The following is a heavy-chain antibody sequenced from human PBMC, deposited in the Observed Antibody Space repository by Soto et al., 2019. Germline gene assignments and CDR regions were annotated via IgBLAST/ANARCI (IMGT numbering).Heavy chain of an antibody. CDR3: ARAHSNGCYQHFDL. CDR1: GYKFANYW. CDR2: IYRGDSDT. J-gene: IGHJ5*01. D-gene: IGHD6-19*01. Sequence: PGESLKISCQGSGYKFANYWIAWVRQMPGKGLEWMGIIYRGDSDTRYAPSFQGHVTISADKSLSTAYLQCSSLKTSDTAIYYCARAHSNGCYQHFDLCGQGTKVIVST. V-gene: IGHV5-51*01.